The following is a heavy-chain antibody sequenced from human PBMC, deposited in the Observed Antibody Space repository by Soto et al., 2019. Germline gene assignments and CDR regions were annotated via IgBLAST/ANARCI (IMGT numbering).Heavy chain of an antibody. D-gene: IGHD6-19*01. Sequence: QITLKESGPTLVKPTQTLTLTCTFSGFSLSTSGVGVGWIRQPPGKALEWLALIYWDDDKRYSPSLKSRLTTTKATSKTQGVLTMTNMAPGDTAPYSCARRRFSSAWDDTFDIWGQGTMVTVSS. CDR1: GFSLSTSGVG. CDR3: ARRRFSSAWDDTFDI. V-gene: IGHV2-5*02. CDR2: IYWDDDK. J-gene: IGHJ3*02.